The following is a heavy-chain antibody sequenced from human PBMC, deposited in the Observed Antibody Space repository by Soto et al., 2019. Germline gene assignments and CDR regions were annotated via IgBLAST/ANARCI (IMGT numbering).Heavy chain of an antibody. CDR1: GGSFSGYY. CDR3: ARAAFWSGYQYYFDY. Sequence: SETLSLTCAVYGGSFSGYYWSWIRQPPGKGLEWIGEINHSGSTNYNPSLKSRVTISVDTSKNQFSLKLSSVTAADTAVYYCARAAFWSGYQYYFDYWGQGTLVTVSS. J-gene: IGHJ4*02. CDR2: INHSGST. V-gene: IGHV4-34*01. D-gene: IGHD3-3*01.